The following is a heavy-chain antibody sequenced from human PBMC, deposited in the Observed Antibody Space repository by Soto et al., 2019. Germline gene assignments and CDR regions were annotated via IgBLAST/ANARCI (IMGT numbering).Heavy chain of an antibody. Sequence: GASVKVSCKASGYSFISHYMHWVRQAPGQGLEWMGVINPSGGATTYAQNFQGRVTMTRDTSTSTVYMELSSLRSEDTAVYYCSTEEGTRYNWTLRFDYGGQGTLVTVSS. CDR3: STEEGTRYNWTLRFDY. J-gene: IGHJ4*02. CDR1: GYSFISHY. D-gene: IGHD1-1*01. V-gene: IGHV1-46*03. CDR2: INPSGGAT.